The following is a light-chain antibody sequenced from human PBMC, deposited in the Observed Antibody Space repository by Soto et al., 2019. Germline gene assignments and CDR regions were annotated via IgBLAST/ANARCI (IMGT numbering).Light chain of an antibody. J-gene: IGKJ4*01. CDR1: QSISSW. CDR3: QQRSNWPPVT. V-gene: IGKV1-5*03. CDR2: KAS. Sequence: DIQMTQSPSTLSASVGDRVTITCRASQSISSWLAWYQQKPGKAPKLLIYKASSLESGVPSRFSGSGSGTEFTLTISSLQPDDFAVYYCQQRSNWPPVTFGGGTKVEIK.